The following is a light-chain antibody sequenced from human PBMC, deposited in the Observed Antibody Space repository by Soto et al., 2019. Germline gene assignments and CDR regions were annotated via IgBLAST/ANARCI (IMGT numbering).Light chain of an antibody. CDR2: GAS. CDR1: QSVSSSY. Sequence: IVLTQSTGTLSLSPGERATLSCRASQSVSSSYLAWYQQKPGQAPRLLIHGASSRPTGIPDRFSGSGSGTDFTLTISRLEPEDFAVYYCQQYGSPSTFGQGTRLEIK. V-gene: IGKV3-20*01. J-gene: IGKJ5*01. CDR3: QQYGSPST.